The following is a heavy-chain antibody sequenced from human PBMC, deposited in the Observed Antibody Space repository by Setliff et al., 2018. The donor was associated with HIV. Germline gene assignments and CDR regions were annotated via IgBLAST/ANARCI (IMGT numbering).Heavy chain of an antibody. J-gene: IGHJ4*02. V-gene: IGHV4-30-4*08. CDR1: GGSISSGDYY. CDR3: VSQYGSGSYLNY. CDR2: IYYSGTT. D-gene: IGHD3-10*01. Sequence: SETLSLTCTVSGGSISSGDYYWSWIRQPPGKGLEWIGYIYYSGTTYHNPSLRSRVTISLDTSRNQFSPDLSSVTAADAAVYFCVSQYGSGSYLNYWSQGTLVTVSS.